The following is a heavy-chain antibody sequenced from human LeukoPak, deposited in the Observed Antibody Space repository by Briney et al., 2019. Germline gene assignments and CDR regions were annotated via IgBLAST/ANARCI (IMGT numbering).Heavy chain of an antibody. CDR2: ISGSGGST. Sequence: GGSLRLSCAASGVTFSNYAMSWVRQAPGKGLEWVSSISGSGGSTYYADSVKGRFTVSRDNARNSLYLQMNSLRAEDTAVYYCARVSGGGYDRGSHDYWGQGTLVTVSS. D-gene: IGHD5-12*01. CDR1: GVTFSNYA. CDR3: ARVSGGGYDRGSHDY. V-gene: IGHV3-23*01. J-gene: IGHJ4*02.